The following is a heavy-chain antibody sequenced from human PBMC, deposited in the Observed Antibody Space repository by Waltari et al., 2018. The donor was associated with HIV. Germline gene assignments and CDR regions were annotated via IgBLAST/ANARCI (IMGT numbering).Heavy chain of an antibody. Sequence: QVQLVESGGGVVQPGRYLRLSCAASGFTFSSYGMHWVRQAPRKWLEWVAVIRYDGSNKYYADSVKGRFTISRDNSKNTLYLQMNSLRAEDTAVYYCARDPYYYDSSGYHGRFDYWGQGTLVTVSS. J-gene: IGHJ4*02. D-gene: IGHD3-22*01. V-gene: IGHV3-33*01. CDR2: IRYDGSNK. CDR3: ARDPYYYDSSGYHGRFDY. CDR1: GFTFSSYG.